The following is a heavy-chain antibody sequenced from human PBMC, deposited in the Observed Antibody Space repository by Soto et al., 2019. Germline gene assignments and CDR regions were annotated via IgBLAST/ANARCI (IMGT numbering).Heavy chain of an antibody. CDR1: GFTFSSHG. CDR2: ISYNSITK. J-gene: IGHJ6*02. Sequence: PGGSLRLSCEASGFTFSSHGMNWVRQAPGKGLEWLSDISYNSITKHYADSVKGRFTISRDNSKNTLYLRMNSLRAEDTAVYYCAKDIDSPHGYARRYYYYGMDVWGQGTTVTVSS. V-gene: IGHV3-30*02. CDR3: AKDIDSPHGYARRYYYYGMDV. D-gene: IGHD2-2*01.